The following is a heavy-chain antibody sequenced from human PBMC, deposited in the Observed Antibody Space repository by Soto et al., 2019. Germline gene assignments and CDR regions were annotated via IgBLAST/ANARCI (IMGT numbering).Heavy chain of an antibody. D-gene: IGHD3-3*01. V-gene: IGHV5-51*01. CDR2: IYPGDSDT. CDR1: GYSFTSYW. J-gene: IGHJ6*03. CDR3: ARTYDFGYYYYYYMDV. Sequence: GESLKISCKGSGYSFTSYWIGWVRQMPGKGLEWMGIIYPGDSDTRYSPSFQGQVTISADKSISTAYLQWSSLKASGTAMYYCARTYDFGYYYYYYMDVWGKGTTVTVSS.